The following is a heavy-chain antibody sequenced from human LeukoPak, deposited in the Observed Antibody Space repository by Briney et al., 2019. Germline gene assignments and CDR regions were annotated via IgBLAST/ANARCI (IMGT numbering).Heavy chain of an antibody. V-gene: IGHV4-59*01. CDR2: IYYSGNT. Sequence: PSETLSLTCTVSGGSITNYYWSWIRQPPGKGLEWIGYIYYSGNTNYDPSLKSRATISVDTSKNQISLRLTSVTAADTAVYYCARVWGTNGVLPDHWGQGKLVTVSS. D-gene: IGHD2-8*01. J-gene: IGHJ4*02. CDR3: ARVWGTNGVLPDH. CDR1: GGSITNYY.